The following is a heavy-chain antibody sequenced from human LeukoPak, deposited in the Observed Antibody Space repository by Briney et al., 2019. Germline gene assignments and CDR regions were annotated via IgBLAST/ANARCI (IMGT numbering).Heavy chain of an antibody. Sequence: GGSLRLSCAASGFTFSSYSMNWVRQAPGKGLEWVSSISSSSSYIYYADSVKGRFTISRDNAKNSLYLQMNSLRDEDTAVYYCARERGQLMEFDWFDPWGQGTLVTVSS. D-gene: IGHD6-13*01. CDR2: ISSSSSYI. J-gene: IGHJ5*02. CDR3: ARERGQLMEFDWFDP. V-gene: IGHV3-21*01. CDR1: GFTFSSYS.